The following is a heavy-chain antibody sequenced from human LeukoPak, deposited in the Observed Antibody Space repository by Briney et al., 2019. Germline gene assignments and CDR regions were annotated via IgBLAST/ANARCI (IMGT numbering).Heavy chain of an antibody. J-gene: IGHJ3*02. Sequence: SGGSLRLSCAASGFTFSSYSMNWVRQAPGKGLEWVSSISSSSSYIYYADSVKGRFTISRDNAKNSLYLQMNSLRAEDTAVYYCARDKTVGATGFWAFDIWGQGTMVTVSS. CDR3: ARDKTVGATGFWAFDI. V-gene: IGHV3-21*01. CDR1: GFTFSSYS. D-gene: IGHD1-26*01. CDR2: ISSSSSYI.